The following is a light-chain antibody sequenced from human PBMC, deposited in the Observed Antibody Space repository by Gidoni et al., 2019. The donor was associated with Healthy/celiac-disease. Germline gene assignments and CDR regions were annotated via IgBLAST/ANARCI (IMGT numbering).Light chain of an antibody. CDR2: GAS. J-gene: IGKJ1*01. Sequence: EIVMTQSPATLSVSPGERATLSCRASPSVSSNLAWYQQKPGQAPRLLIYGASTRATGIPARFSGSVSGTEFTLTLSSLQSEDFAVYYCQQYNNWPPWTFGQGTKVEIK. CDR3: QQYNNWPPWT. CDR1: PSVSSN. V-gene: IGKV3-15*01.